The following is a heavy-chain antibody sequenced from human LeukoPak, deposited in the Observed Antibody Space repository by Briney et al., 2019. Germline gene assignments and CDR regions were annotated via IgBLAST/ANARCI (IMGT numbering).Heavy chain of an antibody. Sequence: PSETRSLTCTVSGGSISSSSYYGGWIRQPPGKGLEWIGSIYYSGSTYYNPSLKSRVTISVDTSKNQFSLKLSSVTAADTAVYYCARHWYYDFWSGYYPFDIWGQGTMVTVSS. D-gene: IGHD3-3*01. CDR2: IYYSGST. V-gene: IGHV4-39*01. CDR3: ARHWYYDFWSGYYPFDI. CDR1: GGSISSSSYY. J-gene: IGHJ3*02.